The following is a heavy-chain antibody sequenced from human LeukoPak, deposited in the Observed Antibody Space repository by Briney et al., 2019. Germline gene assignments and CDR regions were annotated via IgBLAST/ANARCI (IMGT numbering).Heavy chain of an antibody. Sequence: SETLSLTCAVYGGSFSGYYWSWIRQPAGKGLEWIGRIYTSGSTNYNPSLKSRVTMSVDTSKNQFSLKLSSVTAADTAVYYCARAEVGATNFDYWGQGTLVTVSS. D-gene: IGHD1-26*01. CDR1: GGSFSGYY. CDR2: IYTSGST. CDR3: ARAEVGATNFDY. V-gene: IGHV4-59*10. J-gene: IGHJ4*02.